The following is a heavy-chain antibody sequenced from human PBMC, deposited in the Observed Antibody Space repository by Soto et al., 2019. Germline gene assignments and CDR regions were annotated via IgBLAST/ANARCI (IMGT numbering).Heavy chain of an antibody. CDR2: IIPIFGTA. Sequence: VKVSCKASGGTFSSYAISWVRQAPGQGLEWMGGIIPIFGTANYAQKFQGRVTITADESTSTAYMELSSLRSEDTAVYYCARDQGYYYGSGSYYPWGQGTLVTVSS. V-gene: IGHV1-69*01. J-gene: IGHJ5*02. D-gene: IGHD3-10*01. CDR3: ARDQGYYYGSGSYYP. CDR1: GGTFSSYA.